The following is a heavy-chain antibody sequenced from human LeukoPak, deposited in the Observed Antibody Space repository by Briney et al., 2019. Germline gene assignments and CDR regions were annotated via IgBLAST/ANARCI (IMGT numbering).Heavy chain of an antibody. CDR2: IYTSGST. V-gene: IGHV4-4*07. CDR3: ARLPYPYDSSGSPPLDY. Sequence: KPSETLSLTCTVSGGSISSYYWSWLRQPAGKGLEWIGRIYTSGSTSYNPSLKSRVTMSVDTSKNQFSLKLSSVTAADTAVYYCARLPYPYDSSGSPPLDYWGQGTLVTVSS. D-gene: IGHD3-22*01. J-gene: IGHJ4*02. CDR1: GGSISSYY.